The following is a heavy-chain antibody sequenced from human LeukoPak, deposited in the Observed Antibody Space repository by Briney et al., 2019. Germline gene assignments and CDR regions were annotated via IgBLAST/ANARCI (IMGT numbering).Heavy chain of an antibody. D-gene: IGHD3-22*01. CDR3: ARDHSRYYGAFDI. CDR1: GGTFSSYA. Sequence: SVKVSCKASGGTFSSYAISWVRQAPGQGLEWMGRIIPILGIANYAQKFQGRVTITADKSTSTAYMELSSLRSEDTAVYYCARDHSRYYGAFDIWGQGTMVTVSS. V-gene: IGHV1-69*04. J-gene: IGHJ3*02. CDR2: IIPILGIA.